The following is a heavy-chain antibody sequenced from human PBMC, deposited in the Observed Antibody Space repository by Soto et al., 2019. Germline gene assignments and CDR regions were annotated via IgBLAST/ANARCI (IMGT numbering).Heavy chain of an antibody. CDR3: VKARYSSNRGYFDY. CDR1: GFTFSSDA. D-gene: IGHD5-18*01. J-gene: IGHJ4*02. Sequence: EVQLLESGGGLVQPGGSLRLSCAASGFTFSSDAMSWVRQAPGRGLEWVSSLDGSGSHTFHADSVKGRFTISRDNSKNTVYLQMISLRAEDTAVYYCVKARYSSNRGYFDYWGQGTVVTVSS. V-gene: IGHV3-23*01. CDR2: LDGSGSHT.